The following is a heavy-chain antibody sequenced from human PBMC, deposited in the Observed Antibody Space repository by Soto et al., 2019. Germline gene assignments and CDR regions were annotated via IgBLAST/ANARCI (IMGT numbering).Heavy chain of an antibody. CDR2: IGWDDDR. J-gene: IGHJ4*02. CDR3: ARSPGGFTVATYYFDY. D-gene: IGHD4-17*01. CDR1: GLSLSSRGMR. V-gene: IGHV2-70*04. Sequence: SGSTLVSPTPTLTLTCHFSGLSLSSRGMRVCRIRQPPGKALEWLARIGWDDDRFSSPSLRTRRTITKDTSKNQVVLTMTNVDTNDTATYYCARSPGGFTVATYYFDYWGQGTLVTVSS.